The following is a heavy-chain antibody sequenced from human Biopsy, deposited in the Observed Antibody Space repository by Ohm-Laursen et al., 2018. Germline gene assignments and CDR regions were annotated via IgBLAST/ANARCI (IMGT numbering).Heavy chain of an antibody. D-gene: IGHD2-21*02. V-gene: IGHV6-1*01. CDR3: ARSGSDSLNYYFDF. CDR1: GDSVSSNRAA. CDR2: TFYRAKWYT. Sequence: QTLSLTCAISGDSVSSNRAAWNWIRQSPSGGLGWLGRTFYRAKWYTDFAVSVKSRITLTPDPSTNQFSLQLNSVTPDDTAVYYCARSGSDSLNYYFDFWGQGTLVTVSS. J-gene: IGHJ4*02.